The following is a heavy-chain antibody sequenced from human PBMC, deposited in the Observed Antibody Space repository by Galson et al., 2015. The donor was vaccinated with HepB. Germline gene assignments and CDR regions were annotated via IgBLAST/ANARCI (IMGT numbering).Heavy chain of an antibody. D-gene: IGHD6-19*01. J-gene: IGHJ5*02. CDR2: LYWDDDN. CDR3: ALRQRSTGWGEDNWLAP. V-gene: IGHV2-5*02. Sequence: PALVTPTQTLTLTCTFSGFSLSTSGVGVAWIRQSPGKALEWLALLYWDDDNRYSPSLRSRLTVTKDTSKNQVVLTMTNVDPVDTGTYYCALRQRSTGWGEDNWLAPWGQGILVTVSS. CDR1: GFSLSTSGVG.